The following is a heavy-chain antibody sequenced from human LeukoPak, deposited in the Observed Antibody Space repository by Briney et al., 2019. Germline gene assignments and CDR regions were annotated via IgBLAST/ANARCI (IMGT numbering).Heavy chain of an antibody. CDR1: GFTFSSYS. CDR2: ISSSSSYI. Sequence: GGSLRLSCAASGFTFSSYSMNWVRQAPGKGLEWVSSISSSSSYIYYADSVKGRFTISRDNAKNSLYLQMNSLRAEDTAVYYCARDLLDGPGSYSGYGMDVWGKGTTVTVSS. J-gene: IGHJ6*04. D-gene: IGHD3-10*01. V-gene: IGHV3-21*01. CDR3: ARDLLDGPGSYSGYGMDV.